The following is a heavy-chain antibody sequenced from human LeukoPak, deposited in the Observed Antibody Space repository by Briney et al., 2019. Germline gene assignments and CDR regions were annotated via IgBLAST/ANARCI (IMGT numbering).Heavy chain of an antibody. CDR3: ARNTVHYAFDI. D-gene: IGHD4-11*01. CDR1: GFTFSSYA. J-gene: IGHJ3*02. Sequence: GGSLRLSCAASGFTFSSYAMHWVRQAPGKGLERVAAISYDGSNKYSADSVKGRFTISRDNSKNTLYLQMNSLRAEDTAVYYCARNTVHYAFDIWGQGTMVTVSS. CDR2: ISYDGSNK. V-gene: IGHV3-30*04.